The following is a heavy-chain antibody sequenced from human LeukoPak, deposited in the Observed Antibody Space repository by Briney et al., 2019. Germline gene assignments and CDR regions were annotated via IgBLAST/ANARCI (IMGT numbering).Heavy chain of an antibody. CDR1: GFPFSGSA. V-gene: IGHV3-73*01. D-gene: IGHD2-21*01. Sequence: GGSLRLSCAASGFPFSGSAIHWVRQASGKGLEWVGRISSKANSYATVYGVSVKGRFTISRDDSRNTAYLQMNSLKTEDTAVYYCSLDPEPVGVYWGQGTLVTVSS. CDR2: ISSKANSYAT. J-gene: IGHJ4*02. CDR3: SLDPEPVGVY.